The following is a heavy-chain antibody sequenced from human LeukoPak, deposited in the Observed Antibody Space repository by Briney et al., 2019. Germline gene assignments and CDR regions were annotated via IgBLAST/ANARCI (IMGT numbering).Heavy chain of an antibody. J-gene: IGHJ4*02. V-gene: IGHV3-23*01. D-gene: IGHD3-22*01. CDR3: AKTRGYYYDSSGAIFDY. CDR2: ISGSGGST. Sequence: GSLRLSCAASGFTFSSYAMSWVRQAPGKGLEWVSAISGSGGSTYYADSVKGRFTISRDNSKNTLYLQMNSLRAEDTAVYYCAKTRGYYYDSSGAIFDYWGQGTLVTVSS. CDR1: GFTFSSYA.